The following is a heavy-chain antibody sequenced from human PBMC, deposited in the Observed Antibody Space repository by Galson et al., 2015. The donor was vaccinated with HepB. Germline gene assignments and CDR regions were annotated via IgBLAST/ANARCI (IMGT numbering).Heavy chain of an antibody. Sequence: SLRLSCAASGFTFSSYSMNWVRQAPGKGLEWVSLISSSSSYIYYADSVKGRFTISRDKANNSLYLQMNSLRAEDTAVYYCARDLGFFDWLLVDAFDIWGHGTMVTVSS. V-gene: IGHV3-21*01. J-gene: IGHJ3*02. D-gene: IGHD3-9*01. CDR3: ARDLGFFDWLLVDAFDI. CDR2: ISSSSSYI. CDR1: GFTFSSYS.